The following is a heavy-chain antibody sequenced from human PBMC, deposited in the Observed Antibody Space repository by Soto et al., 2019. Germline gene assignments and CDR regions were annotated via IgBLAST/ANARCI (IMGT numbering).Heavy chain of an antibody. V-gene: IGHV4-31*03. CDR2: IYYNGRT. CDR1: GGSINSGGYY. J-gene: IGHJ6*02. CDR3: ARLPSIINYPMDV. Sequence: QVQLQESGPGLVKPSQTLSLTCTVSGGSINSGGYYWSWIRQHPGQGLEWIGYIYYNGRTYYIPSLESRSSISVDTSKNQFSLKIHSVTAADTAVYFCARLPSIINYPMDVWGPGTPVTVSS.